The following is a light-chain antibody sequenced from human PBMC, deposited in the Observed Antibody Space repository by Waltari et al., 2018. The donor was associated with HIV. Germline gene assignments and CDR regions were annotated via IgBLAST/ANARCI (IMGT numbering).Light chain of an antibody. CDR3: QQYNDWPGT. Sequence: EIVMTQSPATLSVSPGERATLSCRTSQSVSSNLAWYQQKPGQAPRLLIFDAPTRATGIPARFSGSGSGTEFTLILSSLQSEDFAVYYCQQYNDWPGTFGGGTKVEIK. CDR1: QSVSSN. CDR2: DAP. J-gene: IGKJ4*01. V-gene: IGKV3-15*01.